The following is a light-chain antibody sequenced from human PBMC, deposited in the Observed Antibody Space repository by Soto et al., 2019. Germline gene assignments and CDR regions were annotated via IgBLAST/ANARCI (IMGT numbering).Light chain of an antibody. J-gene: IGLJ1*01. CDR3: QSYDRSLRTYV. CDR2: EIN. V-gene: IGLV2-8*01. Sequence: QSALTQPPSASGSPGQSVTISCTGTSSDVGAYDYVSWYQQHPGKAPKLMIYEINKRPSGVPDRFSGSKSGNTASLTVSGLQAEDEADYFCQSYDRSLRTYVFGTATKVTVL. CDR1: SSDVGAYDY.